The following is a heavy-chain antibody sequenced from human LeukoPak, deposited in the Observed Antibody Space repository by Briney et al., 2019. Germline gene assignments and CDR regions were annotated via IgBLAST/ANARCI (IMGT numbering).Heavy chain of an antibody. CDR2: IYYSGST. CDR3: ARGNTLYYFDY. D-gene: IGHD2/OR15-2a*01. Sequence: SETLSLTCTVSGGSISSYYWSWIRQPPGKGLEWIGYIYYSGSTNYNPSLKSRVTISVDKSKNQFSLKLSSVTAADTAVYYCARGNTLYYFDYWGQGTLVTVSS. V-gene: IGHV4-59*12. J-gene: IGHJ4*02. CDR1: GGSISSYY.